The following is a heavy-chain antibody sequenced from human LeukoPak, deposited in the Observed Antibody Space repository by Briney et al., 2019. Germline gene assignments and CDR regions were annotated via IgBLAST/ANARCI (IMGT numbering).Heavy chain of an antibody. V-gene: IGHV4-59*01. Sequence: KPSETLSLTCTVSGGSMSSYYWSWIRQPPGKGLEWIGHIYYSGSTNYNPSLKSRVTISVDTSKNQFSLKLSSVTAADTAVYYCARMRGYSSGTTFDYWGQGTLVTVSS. J-gene: IGHJ4*02. CDR3: ARMRGYSSGTTFDY. D-gene: IGHD5-18*01. CDR2: IYYSGST. CDR1: GGSMSSYY.